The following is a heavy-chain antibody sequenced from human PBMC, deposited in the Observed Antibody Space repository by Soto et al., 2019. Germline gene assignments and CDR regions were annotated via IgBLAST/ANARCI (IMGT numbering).Heavy chain of an antibody. Sequence: QVQLVESGGGVVQPGRSLRLSCAASGFTFSSYGMHWVRQAPGKGLEWVAVISYDGSNKYYADSVKGRFTISRDNSKNTLYLQMNSLGAEDTAVYYCAKDLRWLQLGYYFDYWGQGTLVTVSS. CDR3: AKDLRWLQLGYYFDY. D-gene: IGHD5-12*01. CDR2: ISYDGSNK. CDR1: GFTFSSYG. J-gene: IGHJ4*02. V-gene: IGHV3-30*18.